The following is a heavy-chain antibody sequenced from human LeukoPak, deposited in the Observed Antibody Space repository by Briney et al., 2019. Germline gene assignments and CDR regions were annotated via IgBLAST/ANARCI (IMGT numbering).Heavy chain of an antibody. CDR2: IFYTGNT. Sequence: SETLSLTCSVSGASVRSSTYHWGWIRQSPGKGPEWIGSIFYTGNTFYPPSLKSRITLFVDTSKNQFSLKLRSVTAADTAVYSCARHGPSMVRGAIVGYFDSWGQGTLVTVSS. D-gene: IGHD3-10*01. J-gene: IGHJ4*02. CDR3: ARHGPSMVRGAIVGYFDS. V-gene: IGHV4-39*01. CDR1: GASVRSSTYH.